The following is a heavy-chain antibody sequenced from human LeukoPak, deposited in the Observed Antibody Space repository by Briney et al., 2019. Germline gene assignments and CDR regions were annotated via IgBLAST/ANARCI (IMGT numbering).Heavy chain of an antibody. V-gene: IGHV3-7*01. CDR3: AMTTVGFDY. Sequence: QAGGSLRLSCAGSGFTFSSHWIGWVRQAPGKGLEWVAHINQDGSQKYYVDSVEGRFAISRDNAKNSLYLQMNSLRAEDTAVYYCAMTTVGFDYWGQGALVTVSS. J-gene: IGHJ4*02. D-gene: IGHD4-23*01. CDR2: INQDGSQK. CDR1: GFTFSSHW.